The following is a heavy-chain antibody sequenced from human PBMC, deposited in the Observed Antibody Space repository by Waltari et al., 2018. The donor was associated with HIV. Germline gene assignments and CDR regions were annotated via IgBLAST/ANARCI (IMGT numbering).Heavy chain of an antibody. Sequence: QVPLVPSGAELKTSGASVQVSCQPSGYTFPDYYIHWVRQAPGQGLEWMGWINMNSGGTNFSQKCRGRVTLTRDTSISTVYMQLSSLGSDDTAIYYCTRAHSHVHGLDVWGQGTTVTVSS. CDR3: TRAHSHVHGLDV. CDR1: GYTFPDYY. CDR2: INMNSGGT. V-gene: IGHV1-2*02. J-gene: IGHJ6*02. D-gene: IGHD1-26*01.